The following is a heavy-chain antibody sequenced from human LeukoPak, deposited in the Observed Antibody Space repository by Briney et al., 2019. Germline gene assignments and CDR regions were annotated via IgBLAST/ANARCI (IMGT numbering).Heavy chain of an antibody. CDR3: ARGLVVGPSAHSAIFDY. J-gene: IGHJ4*02. CDR2: IKQDGSEK. D-gene: IGHD2-2*01. Sequence: GGSLRLSCAASGFTLSNCWMSWVRQAPGKGLEWVANIKQDGSEKYYVDSVKGRFTISRDNAKNSLYLQMNGLRAEDTAVYYCARGLVVGPSAHSAIFDYWGQGTLVTDSS. V-gene: IGHV3-7*01. CDR1: GFTLSNCW.